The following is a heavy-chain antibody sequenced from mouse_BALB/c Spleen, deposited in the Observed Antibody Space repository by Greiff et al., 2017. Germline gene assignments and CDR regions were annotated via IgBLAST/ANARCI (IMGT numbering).Heavy chain of an antibody. CDR2: IWSGGST. D-gene: IGHD1-1*01. V-gene: IGHV2-2*02. Sequence: QVQLQQPGPGLVQPSQSLSITCTVSGFSLTSYGVHWVRQSPGKGLEWLGVIWSGGSTDYNAAFISRLSISKDNSKSQVFFKMNSLQANDTAIYYCARGDYYGSGFAYWGQGTLVTVSA. CDR1: GFSLTSYG. J-gene: IGHJ3*01. CDR3: ARGDYYGSGFAY.